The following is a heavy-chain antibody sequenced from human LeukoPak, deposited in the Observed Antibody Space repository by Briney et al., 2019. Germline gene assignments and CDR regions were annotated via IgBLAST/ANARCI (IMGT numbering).Heavy chain of an antibody. D-gene: IGHD3-22*01. CDR3: ARNTSGFKLGYAFDM. Sequence: GGSLRLSRAASGFTFSSYAMTWVRQAPGKGLEWISAISGSAYSTSYADSVKGRFTISRDNSKNTLYLQMNSLRAEDTAIYYCARNTSGFKLGYAFDMWGQGTMVTVSS. CDR2: ISGSAYST. V-gene: IGHV3-23*01. CDR1: GFTFSSYA. J-gene: IGHJ3*02.